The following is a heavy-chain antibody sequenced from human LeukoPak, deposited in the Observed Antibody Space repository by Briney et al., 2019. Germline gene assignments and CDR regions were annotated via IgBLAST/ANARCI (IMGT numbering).Heavy chain of an antibody. J-gene: IGHJ1*01. Sequence: PGGSQSLFCPASGFRFSIYCMCWVRQAPGKGLEWVAIIDQHGSQKYYMASVEGRFTISRDNAKNSLYLQMNSLSDEDAALYYCARDVPNSDRAHEYWGQSTLVTVSS. D-gene: IGHD2-21*02. CDR3: ARDVPNSDRAHEY. CDR1: GFRFSIYC. V-gene: IGHV3-7*01. CDR2: IDQHGSQK.